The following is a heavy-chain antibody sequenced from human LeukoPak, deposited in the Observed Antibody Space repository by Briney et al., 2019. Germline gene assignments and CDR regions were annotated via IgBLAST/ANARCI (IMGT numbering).Heavy chain of an antibody. J-gene: IGHJ5*02. D-gene: IGHD6-19*01. CDR1: GFTFRSYW. V-gene: IGHV3-74*01. Sequence: GGSLRLSCAASGFTFRSYWMHWVRQAPGKGLVWVSRINSDGSSTSYADSVKGRFTISRDNAKNTLYLQMNSLRAEDTAVYYCARVAVAGTRSCWFDPWGQGTLVTVSS. CDR3: ARVAVAGTRSCWFDP. CDR2: INSDGSST.